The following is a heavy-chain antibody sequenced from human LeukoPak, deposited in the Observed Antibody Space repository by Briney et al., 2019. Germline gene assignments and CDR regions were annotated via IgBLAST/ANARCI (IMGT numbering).Heavy chain of an antibody. D-gene: IGHD6-13*01. CDR2: IYSDNT. CDR1: GFTVSSNS. J-gene: IGHJ4*02. Sequence: GGSLRLSCTVSGFTVSSNSMSWVRQAPGKGLEWVSFIYSDNTHYSDSVKGRFTISRDNSKNTLYLQMNSLRAEDTAVYYCAAGVSDNSSSWYDYWGQGTLVTVSS. V-gene: IGHV3-53*01. CDR3: AAGVSDNSSSWYDY.